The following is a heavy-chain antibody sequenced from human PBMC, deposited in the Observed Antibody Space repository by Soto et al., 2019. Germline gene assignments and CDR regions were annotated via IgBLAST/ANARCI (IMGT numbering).Heavy chain of an antibody. CDR2: ITSDSSTI. D-gene: IGHD6-13*01. V-gene: IGHV3-48*02. CDR1: GFAFSTYS. J-gene: IGHJ6*02. Sequence: PGGSLRLSCAASGFAFSTYSINWVRQAPGKGLEWFSYITSDSSTISYADSVKGRFTVSRDNAKNSLYLQMNSLRDEDTAVYYCASVSRGVYGMDVWGQGTSVTVSS. CDR3: ASVSRGVYGMDV.